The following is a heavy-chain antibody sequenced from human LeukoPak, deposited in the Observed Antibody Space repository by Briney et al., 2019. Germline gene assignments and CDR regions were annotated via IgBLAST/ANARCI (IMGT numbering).Heavy chain of an antibody. V-gene: IGHV4-39*01. J-gene: IGHJ4*02. CDR1: GGSISSSSYY. D-gene: IGHD4-23*01. CDR2: IYYSGST. Sequence: SETLSLTCTVSGGSISSSSYYWGWIRQPPGKGLEWIGSIYYSGSTYYNPSLKSRVTISVDTSKNQFSLKLSSVTAADTAVYYCASFSGGYFDYWGQGTLVTVSS. CDR3: ASFSGGYFDY.